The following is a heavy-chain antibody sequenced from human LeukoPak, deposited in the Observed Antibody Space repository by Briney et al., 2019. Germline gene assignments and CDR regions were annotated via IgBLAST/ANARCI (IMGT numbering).Heavy chain of an antibody. Sequence: SETLSLTCSVSGGSITSSLNHWGWLRQAPGKGLQWIGNVFHSGNTYYSPSLQSRVAISIDTSKNRFSLKLTSVTAADTAVYYCARQIVGTSWNYYYSYIDVWGNGTSVSVSS. CDR2: VFHSGNT. CDR1: GGSITSSLNH. CDR3: ARQIVGTSWNYYYSYIDV. D-gene: IGHD1-1*01. V-gene: IGHV4-39*01. J-gene: IGHJ6*03.